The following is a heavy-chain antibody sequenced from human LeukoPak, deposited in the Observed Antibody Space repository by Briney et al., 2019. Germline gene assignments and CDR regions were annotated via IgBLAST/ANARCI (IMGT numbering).Heavy chain of an antibody. CDR3: ARARGYCAADRSRYAFDY. CDR1: GFTFGSYT. D-gene: IGHD2-21*02. CDR2: ISNSGRNT. Sequence: GGSLRLSCAASGFTFGSYTMSWVRQAPGKGLEWVSTISNSGRNTFYTDSVKGRFTISRDNSKNTLYLQMNSLRAGDTAVYSCARARGYCAADRSRYAFDYWGQGTLVTVSS. J-gene: IGHJ4*02. V-gene: IGHV3-23*01.